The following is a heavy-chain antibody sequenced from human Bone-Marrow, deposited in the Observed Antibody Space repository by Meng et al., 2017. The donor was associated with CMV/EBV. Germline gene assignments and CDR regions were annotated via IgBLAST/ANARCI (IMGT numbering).Heavy chain of an antibody. V-gene: IGHV3-30*18. CDR1: GFTFSTYG. D-gene: IGHD6-19*01. CDR2: IPYDASNK. Sequence: SGFTFSTYGMRWVRQAPGKGLEWVSMIPYDASNKYYADSVKGRFTISRDDSKNTLYLQMNSLRTEDTAVYYCAKDLYSSGSYNYFDPWGQGTLVTVSS. J-gene: IGHJ5*02. CDR3: AKDLYSSGSYNYFDP.